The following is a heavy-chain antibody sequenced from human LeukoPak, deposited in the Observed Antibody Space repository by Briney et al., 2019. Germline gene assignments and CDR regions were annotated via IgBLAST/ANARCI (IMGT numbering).Heavy chain of an antibody. Sequence: GGSLRLSCAASGFIFSDYYMSWIRQAPGKGLEWVSYISSSNSYTNYADSVKGRFTISRDNAKNSLYLQMNSLRAEDTAVYYRARVSGSYQFDYWGQGTLVTVSS. V-gene: IGHV3-11*05. CDR3: ARVSGSYQFDY. CDR2: ISSSNSYT. D-gene: IGHD1-26*01. CDR1: GFIFSDYY. J-gene: IGHJ4*02.